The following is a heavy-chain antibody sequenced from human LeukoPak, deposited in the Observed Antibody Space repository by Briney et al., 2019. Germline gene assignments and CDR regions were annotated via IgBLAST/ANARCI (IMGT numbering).Heavy chain of an antibody. CDR1: GFTFSKYW. J-gene: IGHJ5*01. CDR3: ATKQWLAPPPDS. V-gene: IGHV3-74*01. D-gene: IGHD6-19*01. CDR2: INTDGTVT. Sequence: GGSLRLSCAASGFTFSKYWMLWVRQAPGKELESVSRINTDGTVTTYADSVKGRFTVSRDNADNTMFLQMNSVRDEDTAMYYCATKQWLAPPPDSWGQGTPVTVSS.